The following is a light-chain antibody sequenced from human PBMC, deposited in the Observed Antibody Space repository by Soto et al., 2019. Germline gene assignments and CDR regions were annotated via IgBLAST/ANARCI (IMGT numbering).Light chain of an antibody. CDR3: QHYNSDSEA. CDR2: GAS. J-gene: IGKJ1*01. Sequence: EIVMTQSPVTLSLAPGERANLSCRAGESVSSNVAWYQQKPGQAPRLLIYGASTRATVVPARFTGSGSGTEFTLTISSLHPDAFATYNCQHYNSDSEALGQGTRVDIK. V-gene: IGKV3-15*01. CDR1: ESVSSN.